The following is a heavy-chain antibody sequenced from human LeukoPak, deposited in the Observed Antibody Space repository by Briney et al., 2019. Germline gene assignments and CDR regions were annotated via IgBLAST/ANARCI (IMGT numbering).Heavy chain of an antibody. V-gene: IGHV3-30*18. CDR3: AKEPYGSGSYYFDY. Sequence: GGSLRLSCAASGFTFSSYGMHWVRQAPGKGLEWVAVISYDGSNKYYAGSVKGRFTISRDNSKNTLYLQMNSLRAEDTAVYYCAKEPYGSGSYYFDYWGQGTLVTVSS. D-gene: IGHD3-10*01. J-gene: IGHJ4*02. CDR1: GFTFSSYG. CDR2: ISYDGSNK.